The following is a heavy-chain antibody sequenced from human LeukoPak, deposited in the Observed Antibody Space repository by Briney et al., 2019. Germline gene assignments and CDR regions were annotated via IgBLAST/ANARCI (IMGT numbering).Heavy chain of an antibody. CDR3: ARTYKDIVVVPAAIGGSWFDP. CDR2: IYYSGSS. J-gene: IGHJ5*02. D-gene: IGHD2-2*02. Sequence: PSETLSLTCTVSGGSISSYYWSWTRQPPGKGLEWIGYIYYSGSSNYNPSLKSRVTMSVDTSKTQFSLKLSSVTAADTAVYYCARTYKDIVVVPAAIGGSWFDPWGQGTLVTVSS. V-gene: IGHV4-59*08. CDR1: GGSISSYY.